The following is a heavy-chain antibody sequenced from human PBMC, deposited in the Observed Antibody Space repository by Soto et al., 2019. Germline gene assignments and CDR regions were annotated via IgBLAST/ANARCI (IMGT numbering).Heavy chain of an antibody. CDR1: GYSFTDYH. J-gene: IGHJ6*02. Sequence: ASVKVSCKASGYSFTDYHIHWVRQAPGQGLEWLGRINPKSGGTSTAQKFQGWVTMATDTSISTASMELTRLTSDDTAIYYCARGDSTDCSNGVCSFFYNHDMDVWGQGTTVTVS. V-gene: IGHV1-2*04. CDR3: ARGDSTDCSNGVCSFFYNHDMDV. CDR2: INPKSGGT. D-gene: IGHD2-8*01.